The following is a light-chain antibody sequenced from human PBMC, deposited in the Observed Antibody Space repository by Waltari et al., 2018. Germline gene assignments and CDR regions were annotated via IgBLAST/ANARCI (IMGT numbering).Light chain of an antibody. CDR1: SSDVGNYNL. V-gene: IGLV2-23*02. CDR3: CSYAGLGIYV. CDR2: EVT. J-gene: IGLJ1*01. Sequence: QSGLTQPASVSGSPGQSITISCTGTSSDVGNYNLVSWYQQYPGKAPKLMVYEVTKRTSGVSDRFPGSKSGNTASLTIAGLQSEDEADYYCCSYAGLGIYVFGTGTKVTVL.